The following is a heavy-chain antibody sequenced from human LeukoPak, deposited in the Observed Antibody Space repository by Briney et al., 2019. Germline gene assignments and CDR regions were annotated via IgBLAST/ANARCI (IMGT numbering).Heavy chain of an antibody. Sequence: GGSLRLSCAASGFTFNSYAMTWVRQPPGKGLEWVSTITGTNDATYYAGSVKGRFTISRDNAKKTLYLQMNSLRAEDTAFYYCARASGYCSSTSCPPDSWGQGTLVTVSS. D-gene: IGHD2-2*01. J-gene: IGHJ4*02. CDR3: ARASGYCSSTSCPPDS. CDR2: ITGTNDAT. V-gene: IGHV3-23*01. CDR1: GFTFNSYA.